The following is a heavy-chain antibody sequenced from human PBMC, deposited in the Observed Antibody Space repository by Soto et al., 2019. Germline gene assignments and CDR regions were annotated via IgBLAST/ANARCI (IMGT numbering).Heavy chain of an antibody. CDR3: ARGHYYDSSGYYYGAAYFDY. Sequence: QLQLQESGSGLVKPSQTLSLTCAVSGGSISSGGYSWSWIRQPPGKGLEWIGYIYHSGSTYYNPSLKSRVTISVDRSKNQFSLKLSSVTAADTAVYYCARGHYYDSSGYYYGAAYFDYWGQGTLVTVSS. CDR1: GGSISSGGYS. D-gene: IGHD3-22*01. V-gene: IGHV4-30-2*01. CDR2: IYHSGST. J-gene: IGHJ4*02.